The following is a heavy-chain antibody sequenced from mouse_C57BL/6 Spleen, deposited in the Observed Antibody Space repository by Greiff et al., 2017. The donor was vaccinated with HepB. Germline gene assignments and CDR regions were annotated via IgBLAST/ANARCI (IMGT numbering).Heavy chain of an antibody. CDR1: GYTFTSYW. CDR3: ARWDYYGGSYRDY. D-gene: IGHD1-1*01. Sequence: QVQLQQPGAELVRPGPSVKLSCKASGYTFTSYWMHWVKQRPGQGLEWIGVIDPSDSYTNYNQKFKGKATLTVDTSSSTAYMQLSSLTSEDSAVYYCARWDYYGGSYRDYWGQGTTLTVSS. V-gene: IGHV1-59*01. J-gene: IGHJ2*01. CDR2: IDPSDSYT.